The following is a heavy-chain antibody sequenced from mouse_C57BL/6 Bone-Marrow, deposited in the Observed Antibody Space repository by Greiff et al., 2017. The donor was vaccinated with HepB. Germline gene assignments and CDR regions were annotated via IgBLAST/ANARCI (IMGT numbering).Heavy chain of an antibody. D-gene: IGHD1-1*02. Sequence: VQLKESGPELVKPGASVKMSCKASGYTFTDYNMHWVKQSHGKSLEWIGYINPNNGGTSYNQKFKGKATLTVNKSSSTAYMELRSLTSEDSAVYYCARRDLMEGYAMDYWGQGTSVTVSS. J-gene: IGHJ4*01. CDR1: GYTFTDYN. V-gene: IGHV1-22*01. CDR3: ARRDLMEGYAMDY. CDR2: INPNNGGT.